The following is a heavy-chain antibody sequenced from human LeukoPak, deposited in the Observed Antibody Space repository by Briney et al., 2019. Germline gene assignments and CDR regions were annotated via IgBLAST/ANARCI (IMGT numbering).Heavy chain of an antibody. V-gene: IGHV1-2*02. CDR1: GYTFTGYY. J-gene: IGHJ4*02. D-gene: IGHD5-24*01. CDR3: ARVELGSGDGYGDY. CDR2: INPNSGGT. Sequence: ASVKVSCKASGYTFTGYYMHWVRQAPGQGLEWMGWINPNSGGTNYAQKFQGRVTMTRDTSISTAYMELSRLRSDDTAVYYCARVELGSGDGYGDYWGRGTLVTVSS.